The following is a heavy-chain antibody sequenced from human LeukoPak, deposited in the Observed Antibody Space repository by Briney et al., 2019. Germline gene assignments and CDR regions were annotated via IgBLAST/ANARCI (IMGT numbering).Heavy chain of an antibody. Sequence: SETLSLTCAVYGESFSGHYWTWIRQPPERGLDWIGEISHRGSTTFNPSLNNRVSISVDTSKNQFSLQLTSVTAADTAVYYCARARYGSGSLDSWGQGTLVTVSS. D-gene: IGHD3-10*01. CDR3: ARARYGSGSLDS. J-gene: IGHJ4*02. CDR1: GESFSGHY. CDR2: ISHRGST. V-gene: IGHV4-34*01.